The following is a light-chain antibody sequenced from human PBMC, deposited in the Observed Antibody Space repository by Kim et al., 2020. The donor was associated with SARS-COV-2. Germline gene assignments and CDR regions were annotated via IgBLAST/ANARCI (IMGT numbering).Light chain of an antibody. CDR1: SSKIGKNY. J-gene: IGLJ2*01. V-gene: IGLV1-51*01. CDR2: DNN. CDR3: GTFDTSLNGVV. Sequence: GQKATISCSGTSSKIGKNYVSWYQQVPRTAPKLLIYDNNKRPSGIPDRFSGSKSGTSATLDITGLQTGDEADYYCGTFDTSLNGVVFGGGTQLTVL.